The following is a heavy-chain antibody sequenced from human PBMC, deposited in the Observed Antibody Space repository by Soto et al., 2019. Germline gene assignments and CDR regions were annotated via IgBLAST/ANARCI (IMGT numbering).Heavy chain of an antibody. V-gene: IGHV1-2*02. J-gene: IGHJ5*02. CDR2: INPNSGGT. CDR3: ARDNSSSWYEVWFDP. CDR1: GYTFTGYY. Sequence: ASVKVSCKASGYTFTGYYMHWVRQAPGQGLEWMGWINPNSGGTNYAQKFQGRVTMTRDTSISTAYMELSRLRSDDTAVYYCARDNSSSWYEVWFDPWGQGTLVNV. D-gene: IGHD6-13*01.